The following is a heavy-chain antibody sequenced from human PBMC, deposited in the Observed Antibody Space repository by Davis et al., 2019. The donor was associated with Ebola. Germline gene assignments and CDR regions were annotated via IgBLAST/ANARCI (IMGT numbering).Heavy chain of an antibody. V-gene: IGHV3-23*01. D-gene: IGHD1-1*01. CDR3: AKDPDWNDVAERLALGE. CDR2: ITGSGIGT. Sequence: GGSLRLFCAASGFTFREYAMSWVRQTPGKGLEWLSAITGSGIGTYYADSVKGRFTISRDNFKNTLFLQMNGLTAADTAVYYCAKDPDWNDVAERLALGEWGQGTLVTVSS. J-gene: IGHJ4*02. CDR1: GFTFREYA.